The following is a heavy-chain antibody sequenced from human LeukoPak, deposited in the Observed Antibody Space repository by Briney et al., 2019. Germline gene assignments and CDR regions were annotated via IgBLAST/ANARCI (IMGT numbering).Heavy chain of an antibody. J-gene: IGHJ3*02. D-gene: IGHD1-1*01. CDR2: IYTSGST. Sequence: PSETLPLTCTVSGGSISSYYWSWIRQPAGKGLEWIGRIYTSGSTNYNPSLKSRVTMSVDTSKNQFSLKVSSVTAADTAVYYCSRHVWRGPFDIWGQGTMVPVSS. V-gene: IGHV4-4*07. CDR1: GGSISSYY. CDR3: SRHVWRGPFDI.